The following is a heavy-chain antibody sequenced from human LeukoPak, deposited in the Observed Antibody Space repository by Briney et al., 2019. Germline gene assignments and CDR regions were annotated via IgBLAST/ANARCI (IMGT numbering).Heavy chain of an antibody. CDR2: ISYDGSNK. Sequence: RGSLRLSCAASGFTFSSYSMNWVRQAPGKGLEWVAVISYDGSNKYYADSVKGRFTISRDNSKNTLYLQMNSLRAEDTAVYYCARDTLAATHWFDPWGQGTLVTVSS. J-gene: IGHJ5*02. CDR1: GFTFSSYS. V-gene: IGHV3-30*03. D-gene: IGHD2-15*01. CDR3: ARDTLAATHWFDP.